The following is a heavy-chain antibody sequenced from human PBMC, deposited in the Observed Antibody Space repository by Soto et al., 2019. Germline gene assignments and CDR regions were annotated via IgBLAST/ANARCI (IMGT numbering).Heavy chain of an antibody. D-gene: IGHD6-6*01. Sequence: EVQLVESGGGLVEPGGSLRLSCAPSGLTFSTYSMNWVRQAPGKGLEWVSSISSSSDYIYYSESVKGRFTISRDNAKNSLYLQMNCLRADDSAVYYCARIRNPSSKIHGMDVWGQGTTVTVS. CDR3: ARIRNPSSKIHGMDV. J-gene: IGHJ6*02. CDR2: ISSSSDYI. CDR1: GLTFSTYS. V-gene: IGHV3-21*01.